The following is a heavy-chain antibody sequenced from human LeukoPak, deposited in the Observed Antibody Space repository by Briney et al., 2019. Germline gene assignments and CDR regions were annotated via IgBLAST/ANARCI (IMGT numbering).Heavy chain of an antibody. J-gene: IGHJ4*02. D-gene: IGHD3-9*01. V-gene: IGHV3-23*01. CDR3: AKDISRLLYYFDY. Sequence: GGSLRLSCAASGFTFSRYGMSWVRQAPGKGLEWVSAISGSGGSTYYADSVKGRFTISRDNSKNTLYPQMNSLRAEDTAVYYCAKDISRLLYYFDYWGQGTLVTVSS. CDR1: GFTFSRYG. CDR2: ISGSGGST.